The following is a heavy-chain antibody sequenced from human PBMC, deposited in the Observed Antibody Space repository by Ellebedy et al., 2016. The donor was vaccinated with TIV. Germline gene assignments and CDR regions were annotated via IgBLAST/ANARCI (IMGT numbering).Heavy chain of an antibody. CDR2: ISYDASRK. CDR1: GFTFSTYG. Sequence: GESLKISCAASGFTFSTYGMHWVRQAPGKGLEWVAAISYDASRKTYADSMKGRFTISRDNSRDTLYLQINGLRAEDTAVYYCAKDGSGWSPYYGIDVWGQGTTVTVSS. CDR3: AKDGSGWSPYYGIDV. D-gene: IGHD6-19*01. V-gene: IGHV3-30*18. J-gene: IGHJ6*02.